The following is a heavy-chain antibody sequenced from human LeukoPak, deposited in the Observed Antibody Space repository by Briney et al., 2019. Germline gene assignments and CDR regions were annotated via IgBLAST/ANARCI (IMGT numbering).Heavy chain of an antibody. D-gene: IGHD3-22*01. CDR1: GFTFGNHA. CDR3: TRVNYYDSSSFYYGYFDY. Sequence: GRSLRLSCTASGFTFGNHAMSWVRQAPGNGLEWVGFIRSKAYGATPDYAASVQGRLTMTRDDSESIAYLHMNSLKTEDTGVYYCTRVNYYDSSSFYYGYFDYWGQGTLVTVSS. CDR2: IRSKAYGATP. V-gene: IGHV3-49*04. J-gene: IGHJ4*02.